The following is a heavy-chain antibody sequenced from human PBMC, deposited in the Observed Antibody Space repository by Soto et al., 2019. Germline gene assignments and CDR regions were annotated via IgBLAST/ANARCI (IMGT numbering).Heavy chain of an antibody. CDR1: GYTFTSYY. CDR3: ATWGDCSGGSCFNYYYYGMDV. Sequence: ASVKVSCKASGYTFTSYYMHWVRQAPGQGLEWMGIINPSGGSTSYAQKFQGRVTTTRDTSTSTVYMELSSLRSEDTAVYYCATWGDCSGGSCFNYYYYGMDVWGQGTTVTVSS. J-gene: IGHJ6*02. CDR2: INPSGGST. D-gene: IGHD2-15*01. V-gene: IGHV1-46*01.